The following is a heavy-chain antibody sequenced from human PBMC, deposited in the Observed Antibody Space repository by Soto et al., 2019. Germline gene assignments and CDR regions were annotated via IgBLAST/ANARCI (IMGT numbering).Heavy chain of an antibody. Sequence: TLSLTCTVSGATVSRGDYFWTWIRQPPGKGLEWLALIDWDDDKYYSTSLKTRLTISKDTSKNQVVLTMTNMDPVDTATYYCARIRGSPRNYYYYGMDVWGQGTTVT. CDR1: GATVSRGDYF. V-gene: IGHV2-70*18. D-gene: IGHD6-13*01. J-gene: IGHJ6*02. CDR3: ARIRGSPRNYYYYGMDV. CDR2: IDWDDDK.